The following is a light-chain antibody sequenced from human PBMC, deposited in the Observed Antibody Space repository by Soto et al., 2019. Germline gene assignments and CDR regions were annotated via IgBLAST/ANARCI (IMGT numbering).Light chain of an antibody. J-gene: IGKJ5*01. CDR3: HQRQYWPPIT. CDR1: QSVSTSY. Sequence: PGETVTLSCTASQSVSTSYSTCYQQHPGQAPTRLIYGASTSATSIPARSSRSGCGTDYIVTISSLQSEDSAVDYCHQRQYWPPITFGQGTRLEI. CDR2: GAS. V-gene: IGKV3D-7*01.